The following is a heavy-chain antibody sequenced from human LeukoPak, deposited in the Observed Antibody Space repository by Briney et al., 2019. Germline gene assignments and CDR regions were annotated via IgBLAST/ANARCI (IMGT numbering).Heavy chain of an antibody. D-gene: IGHD3-16*01. Sequence: SETLSLTCTVSGGSISSYYWSWIRQPPGKGLEWIGEINHSGSTNYNPSLKSRVTISVDTSKNQFSLKLSSVTAADTAVYYCARGWYVLTFFDYWGQGTLVTVSS. CDR3: ARGWYVLTFFDY. CDR1: GGSISSYY. J-gene: IGHJ4*02. CDR2: INHSGST. V-gene: IGHV4-34*01.